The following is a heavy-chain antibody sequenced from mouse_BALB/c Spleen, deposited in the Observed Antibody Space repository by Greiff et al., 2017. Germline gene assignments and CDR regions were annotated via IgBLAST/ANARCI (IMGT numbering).Heavy chain of an antibody. CDR1: GFSLTSYG. Sequence: QVQLKESGPGLVQPSQSLSITCTVSGFSLTSYGVHWVRQSPGKGLEWLGVIWSGGSTDYNAAFISRLSISKDNSKSQVFFKMNSLQANDTAIYYCARSITTATFFYWYFDVWGAGTTVTVSS. CDR3: ARSITTATFFYWYFDV. D-gene: IGHD1-2*01. J-gene: IGHJ1*01. V-gene: IGHV2-2*02. CDR2: IWSGGST.